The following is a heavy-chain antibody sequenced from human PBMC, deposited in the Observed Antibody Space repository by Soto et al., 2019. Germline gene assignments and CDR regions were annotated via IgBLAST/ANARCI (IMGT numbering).Heavy chain of an antibody. CDR1: GGSISRSSYY. V-gene: IGHV4-39*01. CDR3: ATLWFGEADY. Sequence: QLQLQESGPGLVKPSETLSLTCTVSGGSISRSSYYWGWIRQPPGKGLEWIGSIYYSGSTQYNPSPQRRVTISVDTSKNPFPLKLSSVTAADTAVYYCATLWFGEADYWGQGTLVTVSS. J-gene: IGHJ4*02. D-gene: IGHD3-10*01. CDR2: IYYSGST.